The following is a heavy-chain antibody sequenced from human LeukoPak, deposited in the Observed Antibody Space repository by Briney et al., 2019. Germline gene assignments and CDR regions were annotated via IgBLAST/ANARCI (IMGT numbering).Heavy chain of an antibody. CDR3: ARGPVAGEPGKGKPKDY. D-gene: IGHD1-14*01. CDR2: IYSGGST. Sequence: GGSLRLSCAASGFTFSSNYMSWVRQAPGKGLEWVSVIYSGGSTYYSDSVKGGFTISRDNSKNTLYLQMNSLRAEDTAVYYCARGPVAGEPGKGKPKDYWGQGTLVTVSS. V-gene: IGHV3-66*02. J-gene: IGHJ4*02. CDR1: GFTFSSNY.